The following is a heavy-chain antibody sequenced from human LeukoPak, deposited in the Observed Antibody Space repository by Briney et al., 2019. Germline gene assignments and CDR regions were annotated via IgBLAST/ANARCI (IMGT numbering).Heavy chain of an antibody. D-gene: IGHD3-16*01. Sequence: GGSLRLSCAASGFTFSNHGMSWVRQAPGRGLEWLSGVSPPGGGTYYADSVKGRFTISRDNAKNTLYLQMNSLRAEDTAVYYCARVGAAWAFDIWGQGTMVTVSS. V-gene: IGHV3-23*01. CDR2: VSPPGGGT. CDR3: ARVGAAWAFDI. J-gene: IGHJ3*02. CDR1: GFTFSNHG.